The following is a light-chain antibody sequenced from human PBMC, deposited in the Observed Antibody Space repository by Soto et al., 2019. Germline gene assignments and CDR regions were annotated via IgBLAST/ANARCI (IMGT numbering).Light chain of an antibody. CDR1: SSNIGAGYD. CDR2: GNS. J-gene: IGLJ1*01. V-gene: IGLV1-40*01. CDR3: QSYDSSLSGYV. Sequence: QSVLTQPPSMSGAPGQRVTISCTGSSSNIGAGYDVHWYQQLPGTAPKLLIYGNSNRPSGVPDRFSGSKSGTPASLAITGLQAEDEADYYCQSYDSSLSGYVFGTGTKLTVL.